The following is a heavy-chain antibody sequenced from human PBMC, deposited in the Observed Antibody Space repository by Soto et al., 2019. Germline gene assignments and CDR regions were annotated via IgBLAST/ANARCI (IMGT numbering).Heavy chain of an antibody. CDR2: IYHSGST. J-gene: IGHJ5*02. D-gene: IGHD3-3*01. CDR3: AREGGYDFWSGSPDNWFDP. Sequence: SETLSLTCTVSGGSVSSGSYYWSWIRQPPGKGLEWIGEIYHSGSTNYNPSLKSRVTISVDKSKNQFSLKLSSVTAADTAVYYCAREGGYDFWSGSPDNWFDPWGQGTLVTVSS. V-gene: IGHV4-61*01. CDR1: GGSVSSGSYY.